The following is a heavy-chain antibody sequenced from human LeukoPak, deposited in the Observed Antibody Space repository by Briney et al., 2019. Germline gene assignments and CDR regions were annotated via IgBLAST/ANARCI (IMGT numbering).Heavy chain of an antibody. V-gene: IGHV3-48*04. J-gene: IGHJ5*02. Sequence: GGSLRLSCAASGFTFSGYSMNWVRQAPGKGLEWVSYISSSGSTKYYADSVKGRFTISRDSAQISLYLQMNSLRAEDTAVYYCAKAGLKAAASPNWFDPWGQGTLVTVSS. CDR1: GFTFSGYS. D-gene: IGHD2-2*01. CDR2: ISSSGSTK. CDR3: AKAGLKAAASPNWFDP.